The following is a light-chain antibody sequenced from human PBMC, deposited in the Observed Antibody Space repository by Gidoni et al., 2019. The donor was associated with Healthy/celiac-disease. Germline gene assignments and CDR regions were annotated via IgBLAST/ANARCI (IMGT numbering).Light chain of an antibody. Sequence: EIVMTQPPATLSVSPGERATLSCSASQRVSSNLDLYLQIPGHAPGLLIYGASTRATGIPARFSGSWSGTEFTLTISSLQSEDFAVYYCQQYNNWPFTFGPGTKVDIK. J-gene: IGKJ3*01. CDR1: QRVSSN. CDR2: GAS. CDR3: QQYNNWPFT. V-gene: IGKV3-15*01.